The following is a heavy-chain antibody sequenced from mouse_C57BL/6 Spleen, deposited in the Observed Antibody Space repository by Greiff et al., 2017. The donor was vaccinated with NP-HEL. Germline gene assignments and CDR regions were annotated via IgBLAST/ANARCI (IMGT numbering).Heavy chain of an antibody. CDR2: ISSGSSTI. J-gene: IGHJ4*01. D-gene: IGHD1-1*01. Sequence: EVQLVESGGGLVKPGGSLKLSCAASGFTFSDYGMHWVRQAPEKGLEWVAYISSGSSTIYYADTVKGRFTISRDNAKNTLFLQMTSLRSEDTAMYYCARGYGSPYYYAMDYWGQGTSVTVSS. V-gene: IGHV5-17*01. CDR1: GFTFSDYG. CDR3: ARGYGSPYYYAMDY.